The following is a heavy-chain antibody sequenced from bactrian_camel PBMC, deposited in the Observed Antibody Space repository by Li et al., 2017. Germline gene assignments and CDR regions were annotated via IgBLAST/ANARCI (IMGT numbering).Heavy chain of an antibody. Sequence: HVQLVESGGGSVQAGGSLRLSCTASGFTFHAPIMGWYRQAPGNECEMVSFIRSDGSTVYVDREKGRFTISRDNAKNTVDLRMDALKPEDTAVYYCAAESVFDSDYDVSCQDRREFGYWGQGTQVTVS. CDR1: GFTFHAPI. CDR2: FIRSDGST. J-gene: IGHJ6*01. CDR3: AAESVFDSDYDVSCQDRREFGY. V-gene: IGHV3S63*01. D-gene: IGHD4*01.